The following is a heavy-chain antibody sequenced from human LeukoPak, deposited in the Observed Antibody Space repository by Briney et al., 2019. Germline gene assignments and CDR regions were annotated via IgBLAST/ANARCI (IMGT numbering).Heavy chain of an antibody. Sequence: PSETLSLTCTVSGGSISSSSYYWGWIRQPPGKGLEWIGSIYYSGSTYYNPSLKSRVTISVGTSKNQFSLKLSSVTAADTAVYYCARDPRYSGYDRYYYYGMDVWGQGTTVTVSS. CDR2: IYYSGST. V-gene: IGHV4-39*07. CDR3: ARDPRYSGYDRYYYYGMDV. J-gene: IGHJ6*02. D-gene: IGHD5-12*01. CDR1: GGSISSSSYY.